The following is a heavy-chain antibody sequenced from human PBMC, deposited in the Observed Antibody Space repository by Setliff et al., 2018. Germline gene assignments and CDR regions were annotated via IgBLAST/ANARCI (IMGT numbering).Heavy chain of an antibody. D-gene: IGHD3-22*01. CDR1: GGSISTTDYY. J-gene: IGHJ4*02. CDR2: VYYSGNT. CDR3: ARYDSSGYSETYYFDY. V-gene: IGHV4-39*07. Sequence: SETLSLTCTVSGGSISTTDYYWGWIRQPPGKGLEWIGCVYYSGNTYYSPSLKSRVTMFVDTSKNQFSLMLYSVTAAETAIYYCARYDSSGYSETYYFDYWGQGTLVTVSS.